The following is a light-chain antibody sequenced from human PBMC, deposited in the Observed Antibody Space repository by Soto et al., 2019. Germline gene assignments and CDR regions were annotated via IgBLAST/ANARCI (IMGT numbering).Light chain of an antibody. Sequence: ETVLTQSPGTLSSSPGERATLSCRASQSSTNNYLAWYQQKPGQAPRLLIYGASSRVTGIPDRFSGSGSGADFPLTISRLEPEGFAVYYCQQYRTSPITFGQGTRLEIK. CDR1: QSSTNNY. V-gene: IGKV3-20*01. CDR3: QQYRTSPIT. CDR2: GAS. J-gene: IGKJ5*01.